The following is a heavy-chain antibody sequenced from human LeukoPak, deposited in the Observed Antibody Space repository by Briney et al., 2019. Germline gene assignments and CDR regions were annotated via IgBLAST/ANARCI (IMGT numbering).Heavy chain of an antibody. CDR1: GGSFSDYY. D-gene: IGHD5-18*01. CDR3: VRVGYSYVINDWSRTGLGAYPTKYYYHMDV. Sequence: PSETLSLTCAVYGGSFSDYYRGWIRQPPGKGLEWIGEINPSGSTNYSPSLKSRVTISVDTSRNQFSLKLSSVAAADTAVYFCVRVGYSYVINDWSRTGLGAYPTKYYYHMDVWDKGATVTVSS. V-gene: IGHV4-34*01. CDR2: INPSGST. J-gene: IGHJ6*03.